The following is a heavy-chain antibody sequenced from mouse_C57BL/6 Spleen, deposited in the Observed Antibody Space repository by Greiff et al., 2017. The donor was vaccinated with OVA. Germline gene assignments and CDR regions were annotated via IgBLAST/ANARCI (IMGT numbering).Heavy chain of an antibody. CDR2: INPNYGTT. D-gene: IGHD1-1*01. V-gene: IGHV1-39*01. J-gene: IGHJ2*01. CDR1: GYSFTDYN. CDR3: ARWGFGTTVVADY. Sequence: VQLKQSGPELVKPGASVKISCKASGYSFTDYNMNWVKQSNGKSLEWIGVINPNYGTTSYNQKFKGKATLTVDQSSSTAYMQLNSLTSEDSAVYYGARWGFGTTVVADYWGQGTTLTVSS.